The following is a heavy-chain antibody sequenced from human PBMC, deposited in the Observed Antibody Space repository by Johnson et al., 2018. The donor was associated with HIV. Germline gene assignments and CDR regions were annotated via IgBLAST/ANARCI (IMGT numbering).Heavy chain of an antibody. J-gene: IGHJ3*02. CDR3: VRGEEGAFDI. Sequence: LEWVANIKPDGSEKFYVDSVKGRFTISRDNAKNSLFLQMISLTAEDTAVFSCVRGEEGAFDIWGQGTMVTVSS. CDR2: IKPDGSEK. V-gene: IGHV3-7*03.